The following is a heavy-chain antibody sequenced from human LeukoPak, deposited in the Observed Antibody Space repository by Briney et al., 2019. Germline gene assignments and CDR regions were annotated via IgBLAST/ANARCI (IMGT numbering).Heavy chain of an antibody. CDR1: GGSFSGYY. CDR3: VRDRELNY. D-gene: IGHD5-24*01. J-gene: IGHJ4*02. V-gene: IGHV4-34*01. Sequence: SETLSLTCAVYGGSFSGYYRSWIRQPPGKGLEWIGEINHSGSTNYNPSLKSRVTISVDTSKNQFSLKLSSVTAADTAVYYCVRDRELNYWGQAILVTVSS. CDR2: INHSGST.